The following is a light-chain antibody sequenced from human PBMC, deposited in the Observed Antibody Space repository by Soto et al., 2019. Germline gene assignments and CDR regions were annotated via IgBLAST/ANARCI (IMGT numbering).Light chain of an antibody. J-gene: IGKJ4*01. CDR1: QDISTL. CDR3: QQYAHLPLT. CDR2: DAS. V-gene: IGKV1-33*01. Sequence: DIRMTQSPSSLSASVGDRVIITCQANQDISTLLNWFQQKPGKAPKLLISDASILESGVPSRVSGSGSGTDFTFTITSLQPEDFATYYCQQYAHLPLTCGGGTKVEIK.